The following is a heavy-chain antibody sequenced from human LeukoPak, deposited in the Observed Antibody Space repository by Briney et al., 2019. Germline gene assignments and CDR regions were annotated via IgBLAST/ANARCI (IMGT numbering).Heavy chain of an antibody. CDR3: AKDITIFGVVPDH. CDR2: ISYDGSNK. V-gene: IGHV3-30*18. D-gene: IGHD3-3*01. J-gene: IGHJ4*02. Sequence: SGGSLRLSCAASGFTFSNYAMSWVRQAPGKGLEWVAVISYDGSNKYYADSVKGRFTISRDNSKNTLYLQMNSLRAEDTAVYYCAKDITIFGVVPDHWGQGTLVTVSS. CDR1: GFTFSNYA.